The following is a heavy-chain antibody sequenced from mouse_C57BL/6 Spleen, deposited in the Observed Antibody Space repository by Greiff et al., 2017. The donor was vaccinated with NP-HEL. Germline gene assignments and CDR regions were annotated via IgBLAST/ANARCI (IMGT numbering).Heavy chain of an antibody. CDR3: ARDEEDYFFDY. CDR1: GFTFSSYA. CDR2: ISDGGSYT. Sequence: DVMLVESGGGLVKPGGSLKLSCAASGFTFSSYAMSWVRQTPEKRLEWVATISDGGSYTYYPDNVKGRFTISRDNAKNNLYLQMSHLKSEDTAMYYCARDEEDYFFDYGGQGTTLTVSS. V-gene: IGHV5-4*01. J-gene: IGHJ2*01.